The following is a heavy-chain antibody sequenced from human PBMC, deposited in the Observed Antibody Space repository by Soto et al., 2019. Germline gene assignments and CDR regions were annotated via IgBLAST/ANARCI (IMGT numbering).Heavy chain of an antibody. CDR1: GFTVSSHY. CDR2: LYASDST. J-gene: IGHJ3*01. D-gene: IGHD4-17*01. V-gene: IGHV3-53*02. Sequence: EVQLVETGGGLIQPGGSLRLSCAASGFTVSSHYMSWVRQTPGKGLEWVSILYASDSTFYADSVEARFTISRDNSKNTVYLQLNSLRAEDTAVYYCATTVTRLIAFDVWGHGTMVTVSS. CDR3: ATTVTRLIAFDV.